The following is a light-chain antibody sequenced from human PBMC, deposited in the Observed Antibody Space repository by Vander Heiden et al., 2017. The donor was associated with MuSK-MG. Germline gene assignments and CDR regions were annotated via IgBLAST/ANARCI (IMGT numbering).Light chain of an antibody. Sequence: DIQMTQSPSSLSASVGDRVTITCRASQSISSYLNWYQQKPGKAPKLLIYDASSLQSGVPSRFSGSGSGTDFTLTISSLQPEDFATYYCQQCDSTPLTFGGGTKVEIK. V-gene: IGKV1-39*01. CDR3: QQCDSTPLT. CDR2: DAS. J-gene: IGKJ4*01. CDR1: QSISSY.